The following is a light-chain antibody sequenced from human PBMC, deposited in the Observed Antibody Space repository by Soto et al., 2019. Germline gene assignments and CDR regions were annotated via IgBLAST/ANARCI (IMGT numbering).Light chain of an antibody. J-gene: IGKJ1*01. V-gene: IGKV3-20*01. CDR2: GAS. CDR1: QSVDSSF. Sequence: EIVLTQSPGSLSLSPGERATLSCRASQSVDSSFFAWYQQKPGQAPRLLIYGASNRATGIPDRFSGRGSGTDFTLTHSRLEPEDFAVYYCQQYVSSVTFGQGTKVEIK. CDR3: QQYVSSVT.